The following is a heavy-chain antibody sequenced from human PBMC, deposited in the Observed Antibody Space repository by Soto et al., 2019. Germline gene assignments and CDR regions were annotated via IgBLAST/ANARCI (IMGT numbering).Heavy chain of an antibody. CDR3: ANDRNYYDSGGLDY. Sequence: EVQLLESGGGLVQPGGSLRLSCAASGFTFSSYAMSWVRQAPGKGLEWVSGISSSGGSTYYADSVKGRFTISRDNSKNTLYLQMNSMRLEDTAVYYCANDRNYYDSGGLDYWGQGTLVTVSS. CDR1: GFTFSSYA. V-gene: IGHV3-23*01. D-gene: IGHD3-22*01. J-gene: IGHJ4*02. CDR2: ISSSGGST.